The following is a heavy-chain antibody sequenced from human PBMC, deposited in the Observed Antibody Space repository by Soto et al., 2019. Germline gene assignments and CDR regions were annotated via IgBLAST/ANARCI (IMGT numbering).Heavy chain of an antibody. Sequence: RHWSTAAGFNVSSNYMSWVRQETGKGLEWVSVIYSGGSTYYADSVKGRFTISRDNSKNTLYLQMNSLRAEDTAVYYCARDRAARNYYYYGMDVWGQGTTVTVSS. CDR1: GFNVSSNY. CDR2: IYSGGST. CDR3: ARDRAARNYYYYGMDV. D-gene: IGHD6-6*01. J-gene: IGHJ6*02. V-gene: IGHV3-53*01.